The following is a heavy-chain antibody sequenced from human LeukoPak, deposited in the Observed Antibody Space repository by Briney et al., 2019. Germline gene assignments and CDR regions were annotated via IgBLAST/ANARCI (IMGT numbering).Heavy chain of an antibody. J-gene: IGHJ4*02. CDR1: GLTFSDYY. CDR3: AKASWVSSADAVL. V-gene: IGHV3-11*01. CDR2: ISSSGSTI. D-gene: IGHD3-16*01. Sequence: PGGSLRLSCAASGLTFSDYYMSWIRQAPGKGLEWVSYISSSGSTIYYEDSVKGRFTLSREDSRNTVYLQLNNLRGEYTAVYYCAKASWVSSADAVLWGQGTLVTVSS.